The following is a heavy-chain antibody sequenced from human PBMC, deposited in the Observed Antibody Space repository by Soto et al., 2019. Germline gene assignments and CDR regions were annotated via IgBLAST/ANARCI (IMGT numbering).Heavy chain of an antibody. CDR3: AREYSSGWYGVSSWFDP. V-gene: IGHV3-48*01. D-gene: IGHD6-19*01. J-gene: IGHJ5*02. Sequence: GGSLRLSCTDSGFTFSSHNMNWVRQAPGKGLEWVSYIDASSSTSYYADSVKGRFTISRDNAKKSVYLQMNSLRSEDTAVYYCAREYSSGWYGVSSWFDPWGQGTLVTVSS. CDR1: GFTFSSHN. CDR2: IDASSSTS.